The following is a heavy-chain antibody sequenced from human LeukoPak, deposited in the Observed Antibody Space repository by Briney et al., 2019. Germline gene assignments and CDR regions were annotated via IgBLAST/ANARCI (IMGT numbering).Heavy chain of an antibody. J-gene: IGHJ4*02. CDR3: ARVMSSGYYYGEDY. V-gene: IGHV4-39*07. CDR2: IYYGGST. Sequence: PSETLSLTCTVSGGSISSNSYFWGWIRQPPGKGLEWIGSIYYGGSTYYNPSLKSRVTISVDTSKSQFSLKLSSVTAAVTAVYYCARVMSSGYYYGEDYWGQGTLVTVSS. D-gene: IGHD3-22*01. CDR1: GGSISSNSYF.